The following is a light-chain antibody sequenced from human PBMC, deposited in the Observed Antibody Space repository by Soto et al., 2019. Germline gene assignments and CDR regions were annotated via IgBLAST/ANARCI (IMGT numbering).Light chain of an antibody. CDR1: SSDVGGYNY. J-gene: IGLJ2*01. V-gene: IGLV2-14*01. CDR2: DVS. CDR3: SSYTSSSTLV. Sequence: QSALTQPASLSGSPGQSITISCTGTSSDVGGYNYVSWYQQHPGKAPKLMIYDVSIRPSGVSNRFSGSKSGNTASLTISGLQAEYEADYYCSSYTSSSTLVFGGGTKVTVL.